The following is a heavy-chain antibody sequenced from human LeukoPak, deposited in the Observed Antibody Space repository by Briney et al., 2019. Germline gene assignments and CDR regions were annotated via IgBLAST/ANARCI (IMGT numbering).Heavy chain of an antibody. CDR2: IYYSGST. Sequence: PSETLSLTCTVSGGSISSYYWSWIRQPPGKGLEWMGYIYYSGSTNYNPSLKSRVTISVDTSKNQFSLKLSSVTAADTAVYYCARLDYDFWSGYSPYWYFDLWGRGTLVTVSS. V-gene: IGHV4-59*08. D-gene: IGHD3-3*01. CDR3: ARLDYDFWSGYSPYWYFDL. CDR1: GGSISSYY. J-gene: IGHJ2*01.